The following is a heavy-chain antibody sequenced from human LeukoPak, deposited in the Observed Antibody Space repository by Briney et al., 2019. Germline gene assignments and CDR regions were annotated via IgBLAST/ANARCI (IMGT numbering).Heavy chain of an antibody. CDR2: ISYDGSNK. CDR3: AKAPQKYYYYGMDV. V-gene: IGHV3-30*18. Sequence: GGSLRLSCAASGFTFSSYGMHWVRQAPGKGLEWVAVISYDGSNKYYADSVKGRFTISRDNSKNTLYLQMNSLRAEDTAVYYCAKAPQKYYYYGMDVWGQGTTVTVSS. CDR1: GFTFSSYG. J-gene: IGHJ6*02.